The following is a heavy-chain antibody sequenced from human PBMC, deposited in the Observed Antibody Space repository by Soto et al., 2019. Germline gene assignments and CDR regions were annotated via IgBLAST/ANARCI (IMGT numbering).Heavy chain of an antibody. D-gene: IGHD6-13*01. CDR3: ARTAGGSVRCALDI. V-gene: IGHV3-30*14. J-gene: IGHJ3*02. CDR1: GFTFSSYG. Sequence: QVHLEESGGGVVQPGTSLRLSCVASGFTFSSYGMHWVRQAPGKGLEWVAVIPNTENKKYYADSVKGRFTISRDNYQNTSVLQIDSIMSEDTAMDYCARTAGGSVRCALDIWGQGTLVTVS. CDR2: IPNTENKK.